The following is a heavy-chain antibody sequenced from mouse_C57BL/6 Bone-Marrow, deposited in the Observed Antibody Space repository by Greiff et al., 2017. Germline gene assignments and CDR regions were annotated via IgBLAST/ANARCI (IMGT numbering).Heavy chain of an antibody. CDR1: GYTFTSYW. J-gene: IGHJ2*01. Sequence: VQLQQPGAELVKPGASVKLSCKASGYTFTSYWMHWVKQRPGRGLEWIGRIDPNSGGTKYNEKFKSKATLTVDKPSSTAYMQLSSLTSGDSAVYYCARGGVITTVVGDYWGQGTTLTVSS. V-gene: IGHV1-72*01. CDR3: ARGGVITTVVGDY. CDR2: IDPNSGGT. D-gene: IGHD1-1*01.